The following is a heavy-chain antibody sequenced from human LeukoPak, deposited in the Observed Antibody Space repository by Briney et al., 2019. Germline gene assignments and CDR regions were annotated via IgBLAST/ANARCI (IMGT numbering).Heavy chain of an antibody. CDR2: ISGSGGST. J-gene: IGHJ4*02. Sequence: PGGSLRLSCAASGFTFSGYAMSWVRQAPGKWLEWVSAISGSGGSTYYADSVKGRFTISSDNSKNTLYLQMNSLRAEDTAVYYCAKRGAEVGATVAPGDYWGQGTLVTVSS. CDR3: AKRGAEVGATVAPGDY. D-gene: IGHD1-26*01. CDR1: GFTFSGYA. V-gene: IGHV3-23*01.